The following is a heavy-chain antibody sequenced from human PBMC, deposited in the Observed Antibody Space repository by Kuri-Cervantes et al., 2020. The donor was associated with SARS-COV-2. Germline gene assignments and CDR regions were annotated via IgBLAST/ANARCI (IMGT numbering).Heavy chain of an antibody. CDR3: AKDRYQLLPPDAFDI. J-gene: IGHJ3*02. CDR1: GFTFSSYW. CDR2: IKQDGSEK. Sequence: GESLKISCAASGFTFSSYWMSWVRQAPGKGLEWVANIKQDGSEKYYLDSVKGRFTISRDNSKNTLYLQMNSLRAEDTAVYYCAKDRYQLLPPDAFDIWGQGTMVTVSS. D-gene: IGHD2-2*01. V-gene: IGHV3-7*03.